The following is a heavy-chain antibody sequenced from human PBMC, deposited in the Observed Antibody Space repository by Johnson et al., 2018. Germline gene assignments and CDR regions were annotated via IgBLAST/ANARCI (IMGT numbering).Heavy chain of an antibody. CDR3: AATTYYYYGMDG. J-gene: IGHJ6*01. V-gene: IGHV3-53*01. CDR1: GFTVSSNY. Sequence: VQLVESGGGVVQPGRSLRLSCAASGFTVSSNYMSWVRQAPGKGLEWVSVIYSGGSTYYADSVKGRFTISRDNSKNTLYLQMNSLRAEDTAVYYCAATTYYYYGMDGWGQGTTVTVSS. CDR2: IYSGGST. D-gene: IGHD5-12*01.